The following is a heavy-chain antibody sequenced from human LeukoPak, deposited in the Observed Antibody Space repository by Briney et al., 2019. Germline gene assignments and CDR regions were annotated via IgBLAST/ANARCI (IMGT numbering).Heavy chain of an antibody. CDR1: GFTFSSYS. J-gene: IGHJ4*02. CDR3: ARISGLYVLDY. V-gene: IGHV3-21*01. CDR2: ISSSSSYI. D-gene: IGHD3-10*01. Sequence: GGSLRLSCAAPGFTFSSYSMNWVRQAPGKGLEWVSSISSSSSYIYYADSVKGRFTISRDISKNTLYLQMNSLRAEDTAVYYCARISGLYVLDYWGQGTLVTVSS.